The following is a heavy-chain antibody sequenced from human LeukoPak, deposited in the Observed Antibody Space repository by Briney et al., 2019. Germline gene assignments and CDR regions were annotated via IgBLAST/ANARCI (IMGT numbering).Heavy chain of an antibody. V-gene: IGHV1-2*02. J-gene: IGHJ4*02. D-gene: IGHD5-18*01. CDR2: INPDTGGT. CDR1: GYTFTAYY. CDR3: AREDTAMVGVFAY. Sequence: ASVKVSCKASGYTFTAYYMHWVRQAPGQGLEWMGWINPDTGGTNYAQKFQGRVTMTRDTSISTAYMDLSRLRSDDTAVYYCAREDTAMVGVFAYGGQGPLVTVSS.